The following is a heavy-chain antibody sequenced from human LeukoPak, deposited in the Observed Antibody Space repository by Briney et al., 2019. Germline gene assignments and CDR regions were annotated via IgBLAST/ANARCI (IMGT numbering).Heavy chain of an antibody. V-gene: IGHV1-69*05. CDR2: IIPIFGTA. Sequence: PGASVKVSCKASGGTFSSYAISWVRQAPRQGLEWMGGIIPIFGTANYAQKFQGRVTITTDESTSTAYMELSSLRSEDTAVYYCARGIPPHYYGSGSYYKVGWFDPWGQGTLVTVSS. CDR1: GGTFSSYA. D-gene: IGHD3-10*01. J-gene: IGHJ5*02. CDR3: ARGIPPHYYGSGSYYKVGWFDP.